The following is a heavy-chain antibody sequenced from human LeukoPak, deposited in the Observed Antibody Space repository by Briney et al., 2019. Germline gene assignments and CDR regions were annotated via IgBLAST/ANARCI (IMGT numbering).Heavy chain of an antibody. Sequence: GGSLRLSCVGSGFTFSSYAMHWVCQAPGKGLEWVAVISYDGSNKYYADSVKGRFTISRDNSKNTLYLQMNSLRAEDTALYYCARGGRGSAAVVAPRSFDIWGQGTMVTVSS. CDR3: ARGGRGSAAVVAPRSFDI. J-gene: IGHJ3*02. V-gene: IGHV3-30-3*01. CDR1: GFTFSSYA. CDR2: ISYDGSNK. D-gene: IGHD3-22*01.